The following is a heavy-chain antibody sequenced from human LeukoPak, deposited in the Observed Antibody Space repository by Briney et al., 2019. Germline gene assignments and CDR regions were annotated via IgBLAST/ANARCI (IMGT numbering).Heavy chain of an antibody. CDR3: ARAGRRFGELKLKRWFDP. D-gene: IGHD3-10*01. CDR1: GFTFSSYE. J-gene: IGHJ5*02. CDR2: ISSSGSTI. Sequence: GGSLRLSCAASGFTFSSYEMNWVRQAPGKGLDWVSYISSSGSTIYYADSVKGRFTISRDNAKNSLYLQMNSLRAEDTAVYYCARAGRRFGELKLKRWFDPWGQGTLVTVSS. V-gene: IGHV3-48*03.